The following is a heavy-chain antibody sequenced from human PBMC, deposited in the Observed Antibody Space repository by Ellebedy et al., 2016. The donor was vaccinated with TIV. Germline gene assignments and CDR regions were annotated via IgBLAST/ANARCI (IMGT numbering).Heavy chain of an antibody. J-gene: IGHJ4*02. CDR3: ARPTDYGDYLYSFDY. V-gene: IGHV3-30*03. Sequence: PGGSLRLSCAASGFTFSSYGMHWVRQAPGKGLEWVAVISYDGSTKFYADSVKGRFTISRDNSKNTLYLQMNSLGVEDTAVYYCARPTDYGDYLYSFDYWGQGTLVTVSS. D-gene: IGHD4-17*01. CDR2: ISYDGSTK. CDR1: GFTFSSYG.